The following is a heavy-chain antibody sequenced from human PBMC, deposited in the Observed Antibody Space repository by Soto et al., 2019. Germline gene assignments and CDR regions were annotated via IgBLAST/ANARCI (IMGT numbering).Heavy chain of an antibody. J-gene: IGHJ6*02. CDR3: ARPRTAVTRQDFWSGYYGYYYYGMDV. Sequence: SETLSLTCTVSGGSISSSSYYWGWIRQPPGKGLEWIGSIYYSGSTYYNPSLKSRVTISVDTSKNQFSLKLSSVTAADTAVYYCARPRTAVTRQDFWSGYYGYYYYGMDVWGQGTTLPVSS. CDR2: IYYSGST. CDR1: GGSISSSSYY. V-gene: IGHV4-39*01. D-gene: IGHD3-3*01.